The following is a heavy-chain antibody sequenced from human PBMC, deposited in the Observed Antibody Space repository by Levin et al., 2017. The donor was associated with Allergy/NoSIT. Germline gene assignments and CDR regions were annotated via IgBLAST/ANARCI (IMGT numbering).Heavy chain of an antibody. CDR3: ARRGDIVATISDWYFDI. V-gene: IGHV4-39*01. CDR2: IDYRGTT. D-gene: IGHD5-12*01. J-gene: IGHJ2*01. CDR1: GGSISSSSHF. Sequence: SETLSLTCSVSGGSISSSSHFWAWIRQPPGQRLEWIGSIDYRGTTYYSLSLRSRLTISVDTSQNQCSLKLTSVSGADSALYYCARRGDIVATISDWYFDIWGRGTVVTVSS.